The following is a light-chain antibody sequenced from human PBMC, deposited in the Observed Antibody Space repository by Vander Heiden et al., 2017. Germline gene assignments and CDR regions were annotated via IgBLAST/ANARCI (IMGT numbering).Light chain of an antibody. V-gene: IGKV1-9*01. J-gene: IGKJ3*01. CDR1: QDIGKY. CDR3: QHVKNYPDT. CDR2: AAS. Sequence: DIQLTQSPSFLSASVGDRVTITCRPSQDIGKYLTWYQQKPGSAPQLLIFAASSLLSGVPSRFSGSGSGTEFTLTISSLQPEDVATYYCQHVKNYPDTFGPGTKVDIK.